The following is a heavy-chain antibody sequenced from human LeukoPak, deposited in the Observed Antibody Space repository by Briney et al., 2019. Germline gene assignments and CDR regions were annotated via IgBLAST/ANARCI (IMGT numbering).Heavy chain of an antibody. V-gene: IGHV2-5*01. CDR3: AHPRGYSGYVGFDY. CDR1: GFSLSTSGVG. Sequence: SGPTLVKPTQTLTLTCTFSGFSLSTSGVGVGWIRQPPGKALEWLALIYWNDDKRYSPSLKSGLTITKDTSKNQVVLTMTNMDPVDTATYYCAHPRGYSGYVGFDYWGQGTLVTVSS. J-gene: IGHJ4*02. CDR2: IYWNDDK. D-gene: IGHD5-12*01.